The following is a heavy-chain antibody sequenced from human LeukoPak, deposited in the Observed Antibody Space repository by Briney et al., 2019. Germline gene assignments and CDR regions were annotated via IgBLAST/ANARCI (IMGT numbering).Heavy chain of an antibody. CDR1: GFTFNNYG. J-gene: IGHJ4*02. Sequence: PGGSLRLSCAASGFTFNNYGMGWVRQAPGKGLEWVSAISGSGDATYYADSVKGRFTISRDNSKDTLYLQMNSLRVEDTAIYYCAKDGPLSGSLYDCWGQGTLVTVSS. CDR3: AKDGPLSGSLYDC. CDR2: ISGSGDAT. V-gene: IGHV3-23*01. D-gene: IGHD3-9*01.